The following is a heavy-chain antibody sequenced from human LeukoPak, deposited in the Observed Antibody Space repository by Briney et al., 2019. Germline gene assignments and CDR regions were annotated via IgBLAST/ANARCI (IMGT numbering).Heavy chain of an antibody. V-gene: IGHV4-59*12. D-gene: IGHD6-19*01. Sequence: SETLSLTCTVSGGSISSYYWSWIRQSPGKGLEWIGYIYYSGNTNYNPSLKSRVTISVDTSKNQFSLKLSSVTAADTAVYYCARVPGIAVAEHQNWFDPWGQGTLVTVSS. CDR2: IYYSGNT. J-gene: IGHJ5*02. CDR1: GGSISSYY. CDR3: ARVPGIAVAEHQNWFDP.